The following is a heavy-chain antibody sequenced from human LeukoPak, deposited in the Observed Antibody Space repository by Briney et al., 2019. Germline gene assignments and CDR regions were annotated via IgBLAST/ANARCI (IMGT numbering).Heavy chain of an antibody. V-gene: IGHV3-7*05. Sequence: SGGSLRLSCAASGFTFSNYWMIWVRQAPGKGLEWVGNIKQDGSEKWYADSMRGRFSISRDNAQTSLYLQMNSLRAEDTAVYYCARASDPWLQLTWGQGTLVTVSS. CDR3: ARASDPWLQLT. CDR2: IKQDGSEK. D-gene: IGHD5-24*01. J-gene: IGHJ5*02. CDR1: GFTFSNYW.